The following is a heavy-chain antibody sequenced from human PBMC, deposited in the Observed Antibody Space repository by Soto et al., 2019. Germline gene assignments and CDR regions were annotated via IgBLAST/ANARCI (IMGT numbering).Heavy chain of an antibody. CDR1: GYTFTGYY. CDR3: ARIAAAFSGVLPY. V-gene: IGHV1-2*02. Sequence: ASVKVSCKASGYTFTGYYMHWVRQAPGQELEWMGWINPNSGGTNYAQKFQGRVTMTRDTSISTAYMELSRLRSYDTAVYYCARIAAAFSGVLPYWDQGTLVTVSS. J-gene: IGHJ4*02. CDR2: INPNSGGT. D-gene: IGHD6-13*01.